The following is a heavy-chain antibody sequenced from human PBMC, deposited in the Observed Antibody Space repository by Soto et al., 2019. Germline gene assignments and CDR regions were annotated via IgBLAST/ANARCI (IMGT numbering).Heavy chain of an antibody. J-gene: IGHJ4*02. CDR2: INPNSGGT. CDR3: ARSRSYYDSSGPLDY. CDR1: GYTFTGYY. V-gene: IGHV1-2*02. D-gene: IGHD3-22*01. Sequence: ASAKVSCKASGYTFTGYYIHWGRQAPGQGLEWMGWINPNSGGTNYAQKFQGRVTMTRDTSISTAYMELSRLRSDDTAVYYCARSRSYYDSSGPLDYWGQGTLVTVSS.